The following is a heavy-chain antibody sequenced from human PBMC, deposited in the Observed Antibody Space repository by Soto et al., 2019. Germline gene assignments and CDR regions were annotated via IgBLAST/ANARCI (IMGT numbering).Heavy chain of an antibody. CDR3: ARQADRAPTVVRF. J-gene: IGHJ4*02. CDR2: IYYSGST. D-gene: IGHD4-17*01. Sequence: SETLSLTCTVSGGSISSSSYYWGWIRQPPGKGLEWIGSIYYSGSTYYNPSLKSRVTISVDTSKNQFSLKLSSVTAADTAVYYWARQADRAPTVVRFRGQRSLVTGSS. V-gene: IGHV4-39*01. CDR1: GGSISSSSYY.